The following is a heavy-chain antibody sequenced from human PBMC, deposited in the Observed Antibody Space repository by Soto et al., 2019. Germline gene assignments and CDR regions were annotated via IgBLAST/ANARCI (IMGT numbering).Heavy chain of an antibody. CDR1: GGSISSYY. D-gene: IGHD2-15*01. Sequence: QVQLQESGPGLVKPSETLSLTCTVSGGSISSYYWSWIRQPPGKGLEWIGYIYYSGSTNYNPSLKSRVTISVDTSKNQFSLKLSSVTAADTAVYYCARLVVVAATSGEYYFDYWGQGTLVTVSS. CDR2: IYYSGST. CDR3: ARLVVVAATSGEYYFDY. J-gene: IGHJ4*02. V-gene: IGHV4-59*08.